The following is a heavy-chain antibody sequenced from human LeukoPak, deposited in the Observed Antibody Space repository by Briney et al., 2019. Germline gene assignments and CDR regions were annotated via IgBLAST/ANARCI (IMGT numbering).Heavy chain of an antibody. J-gene: IGHJ4*02. Sequence: GGSLRLSCAASGFTFSSYEMNWVRQAPGKVLEWVSYITNSGSTAYSADSVQGRFTISRDNAKNSLFLQMNSLRAEDTAVYYCARRPCTGWYIFDFWGQGTLVTVSS. D-gene: IGHD6-19*01. CDR1: GFTFSSYE. V-gene: IGHV3-48*03. CDR3: ARRPCTGWYIFDF. CDR2: ITNSGSTA.